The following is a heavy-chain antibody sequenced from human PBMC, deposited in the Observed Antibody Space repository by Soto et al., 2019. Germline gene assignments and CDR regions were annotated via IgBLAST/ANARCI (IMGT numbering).Heavy chain of an antibody. CDR3: AAWWSQGPAVPAGPGFARDYYYYYGVDI. V-gene: IGHV4-61*01. J-gene: IGHJ6*02. CDR1: ADSVSSSKYY. D-gene: IGHD2-15*01. Sequence: SETLSLTCSVSADSVSSSKYYWNWIRQAPGKRLEWIGYIYYNGSTHYNSSLKSRVTISIHTSKNQFSLKLSSVTAADTAVDYCAAWWSQGPAVPAGPGFARDYYYYYGVDIWGPGTTVTVSS. CDR2: IYYNGST.